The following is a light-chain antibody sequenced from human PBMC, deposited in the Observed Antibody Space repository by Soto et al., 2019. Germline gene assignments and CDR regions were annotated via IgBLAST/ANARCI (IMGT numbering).Light chain of an antibody. Sequence: DIVMTQSPDSLDVSLGERATINCKSSRSVMFSSNSKNALAWYQQRPGQPPKLLFYWASTRESGVPDRFSGSGSGTDFTLTISALQAEDVAVYYCQQYFVTPPTFGGGTKVGIK. CDR1: RSVMFSSNSKNA. J-gene: IGKJ4*01. CDR3: QQYFVTPPT. V-gene: IGKV4-1*01. CDR2: WAS.